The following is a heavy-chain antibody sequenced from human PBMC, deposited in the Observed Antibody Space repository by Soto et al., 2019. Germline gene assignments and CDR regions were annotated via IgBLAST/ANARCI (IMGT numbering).Heavy chain of an antibody. V-gene: IGHV5-10-1*03. D-gene: IGHD6-6*01. CDR3: ARLVKPYSSYYGVDG. CDR1: GYSFTTYW. CDR2: IDPGDSYT. J-gene: IGHJ6*02. Sequence: EVQLVQSGAEVKKPGESLRISCKGSGYSFTTYWISWVRQMPGKGLEWMGRIDPGDSYTSYSPSFQGHVTISVDRSTSTTYLQWSSLKASDTAMYYCARLVKPYSSYYGVDGWGQGTTVTVSS.